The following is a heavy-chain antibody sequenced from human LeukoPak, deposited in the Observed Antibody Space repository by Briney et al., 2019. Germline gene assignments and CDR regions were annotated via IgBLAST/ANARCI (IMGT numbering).Heavy chain of an antibody. J-gene: IGHJ5*02. CDR3: AKDIKYYYDSSGYHRTGFDP. CDR2: ISWNSGSI. V-gene: IGHV3-9*01. CDR1: GFTFDDYA. D-gene: IGHD3-22*01. Sequence: GGSLRLSCAASGFTFDDYAMHWVRQAPGKGLEWVSDISWNSGSIGYADSVKGRFTISRDNAKNSLYLQMNSLRAEDTALYYCAKDIKYYYDSSGYHRTGFDPWGQGTLVTVSS.